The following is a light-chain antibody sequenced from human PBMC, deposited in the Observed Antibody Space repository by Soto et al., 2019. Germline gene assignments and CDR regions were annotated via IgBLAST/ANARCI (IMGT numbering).Light chain of an antibody. CDR3: SSYTTSSTPYYV. CDR2: EVR. Sequence: PASVSGSPGQSITISCTGTSSDVGGYDFVSWYQHHPGKAPKLLIHEVRNRPSGVSHRFSGSKSGNTASLTISGLQADDEADYYCSSYTTSSTPYYVFGTGTKVTVL. V-gene: IGLV2-14*01. CDR1: SSDVGGYDF. J-gene: IGLJ1*01.